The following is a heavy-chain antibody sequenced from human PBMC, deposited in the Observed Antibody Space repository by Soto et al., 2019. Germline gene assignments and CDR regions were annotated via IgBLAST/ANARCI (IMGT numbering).Heavy chain of an antibody. CDR1: GGSISSYY. D-gene: IGHD5-12*01. CDR3: ARGEYGGYEGAHLFNI. J-gene: IGHJ3*02. CDR2: IYYSGST. Sequence: PSETLSLTCTVSGGSISSYYWSWIRQPPGKGLEWIGYIYYSGSTNYNPSLKSRVTISVDTSKNQFSLKLSSVTAADTAVYYCARGEYGGYEGAHLFNIWGQGKRATFS. V-gene: IGHV4-59*01.